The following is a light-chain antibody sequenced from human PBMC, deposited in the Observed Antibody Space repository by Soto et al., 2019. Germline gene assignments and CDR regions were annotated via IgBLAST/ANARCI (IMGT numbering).Light chain of an antibody. Sequence: EIVMTQSPATLSVSPGERATLSCRASQSVSSNLAWYLQKPGQAPRLLIYGASTRATGIPARFSGSGSGTEFTLTISSLPSEDSAVYYCQQYNNWRTFGQGTKLDIK. CDR1: QSVSSN. J-gene: IGKJ2*02. CDR2: GAS. V-gene: IGKV3-15*01. CDR3: QQYNNWRT.